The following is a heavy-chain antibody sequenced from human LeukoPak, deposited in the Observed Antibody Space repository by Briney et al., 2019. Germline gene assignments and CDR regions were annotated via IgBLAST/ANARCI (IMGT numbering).Heavy chain of an antibody. CDR2: ISDETTT. Sequence: EGSLRLSCAASGFSISNYWMHWVRQAPGKGLMWVSRISDETTTNYADSVKGRFTISRDNAKNMVYLQMNSLRAEDTAVYYCAKFLSPVLWGQGTLVTVSS. D-gene: IGHD3-16*02. V-gene: IGHV3-74*01. CDR3: AKFLSPVL. J-gene: IGHJ4*02. CDR1: GFSISNYW.